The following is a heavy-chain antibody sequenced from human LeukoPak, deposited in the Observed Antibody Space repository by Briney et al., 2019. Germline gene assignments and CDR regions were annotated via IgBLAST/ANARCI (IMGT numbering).Heavy chain of an antibody. CDR3: ATDLLHSSWFDP. CDR1: GYTLTELS. V-gene: IGHV1-24*01. D-gene: IGHD2/OR15-2a*01. CDR2: FDPEDGET. Sequence: ASVKVSCKVSGYTLTELSMHWVRQAPGKGLEWMGGFDPEDGETIHAQKFQGRVTMTEDTSTDTAYMELSSLRSEDTAVYYCATDLLHSSWFDPWGQGTLVTVSS. J-gene: IGHJ5*02.